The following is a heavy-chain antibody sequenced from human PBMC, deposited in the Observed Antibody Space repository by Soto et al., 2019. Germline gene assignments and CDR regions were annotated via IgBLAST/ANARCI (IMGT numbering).Heavy chain of an antibody. Sequence: SVKVSCKASGGTFSSYTISWVRQAPGQGLEWMGRIIPILGMANYAQKFQGRVTITADKSTSTAYMELSSLRSEDTAVYYCARDHWGGCSGGSCSDYWGQGTPVTVSS. D-gene: IGHD2-15*01. CDR2: IIPILGMA. CDR3: ARDHWGGCSGGSCSDY. J-gene: IGHJ4*02. CDR1: GGTFSSYT. V-gene: IGHV1-69*04.